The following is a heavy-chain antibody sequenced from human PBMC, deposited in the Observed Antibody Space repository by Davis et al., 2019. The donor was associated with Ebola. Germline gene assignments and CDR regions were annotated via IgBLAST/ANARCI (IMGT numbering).Heavy chain of an antibody. CDR1: GFTFSSYD. V-gene: IGHV3-13*01. Sequence: GESLKISCAASGFTFSSYDMHWVRQATGKGLEWVSGINTAGDTYYVGSVKGRFTISREDAQKSVYLQMDSLRAGDTAVYYCARGYYGMDVWGQGTTVTVSS. CDR2: INTAGDT. CDR3: ARGYYGMDV. J-gene: IGHJ6*02.